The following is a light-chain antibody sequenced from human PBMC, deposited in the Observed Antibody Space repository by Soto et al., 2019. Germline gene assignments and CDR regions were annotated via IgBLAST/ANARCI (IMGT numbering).Light chain of an antibody. Sequence: EIVMTQSASTLSVSSGESATLSCRASQSVSNNLTWYQQKPGQPPRLLIYGASTRATGVPGRFSGSGSGTEFTLTISRLEPEDFAVYYCQQYGSSGTFGQGTKVDIK. CDR2: GAS. CDR1: QSVSNN. J-gene: IGKJ1*01. CDR3: QQYGSSGT. V-gene: IGKV3-15*01.